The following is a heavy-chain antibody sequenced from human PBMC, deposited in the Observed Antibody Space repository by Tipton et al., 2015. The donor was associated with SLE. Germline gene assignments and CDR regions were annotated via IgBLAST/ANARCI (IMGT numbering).Heavy chain of an antibody. V-gene: IGHV4-31*02. D-gene: IGHD5-12*01. CDR2: ISFRGST. Sequence: TLSLTWSVSGASISNGGYYWSWIRQHPVKGLEWVGHISFRGSTSYNPSLKRRVTISEDTSKNQFSLRLNSVTAADTAVYFCARGGVGGYDYFDFWGQGTPVTVSS. CDR3: ARGGVGGYDYFDF. J-gene: IGHJ4*02. CDR1: GASISNGGYY.